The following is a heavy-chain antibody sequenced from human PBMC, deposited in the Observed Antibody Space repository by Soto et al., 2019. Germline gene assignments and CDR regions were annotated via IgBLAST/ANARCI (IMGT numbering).Heavy chain of an antibody. CDR1: GGTFSSYT. D-gene: IGHD1-26*01. CDR2: INPTLNIA. V-gene: IGHV1-69*01. Sequence: QLQLVPSGAEVREPGSSVKVSCKASGGTFSSYTVIWVRQAPVQWLEWMGGINPTLNIAKYAEKFQGRVTITADESTSTVNMHLRRLRSEDTAVYFCARGYYSGSNPSSFDYWGQGTLVAVSS. J-gene: IGHJ4*02. CDR3: ARGYYSGSNPSSFDY.